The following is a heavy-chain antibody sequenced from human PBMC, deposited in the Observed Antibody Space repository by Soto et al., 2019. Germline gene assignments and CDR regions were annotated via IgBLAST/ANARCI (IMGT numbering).Heavy chain of an antibody. CDR1: GGSITSTIDY. CDR3: ARRGSASWRNWFDP. V-gene: IGHV4-39*01. D-gene: IGHD2-2*01. Sequence: SETLSLTCSVSGGSITSTIDYWGWIRQSPGKGLEWIGNIYYDGSTFYNPSLKSRVTISVDTSKRQFSLRVSSVTAADTAVYYCARRGSASWRNWFDPWGQGTLVTVS. CDR2: IYYDGST. J-gene: IGHJ5*01.